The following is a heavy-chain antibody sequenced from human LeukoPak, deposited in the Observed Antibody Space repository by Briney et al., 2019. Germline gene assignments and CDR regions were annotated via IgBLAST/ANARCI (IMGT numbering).Heavy chain of an antibody. CDR3: ATDLIHYYASGAKT. Sequence: GGSLRLSCAASGFTFSNYNMNWVRQDPGTGLEGVSAISTSGSYIYYANSMKGRFTISSDNAKNSLYLQMNSLRVEDSAVYYCATDLIHYYASGAKTWGQGTLVTVSS. V-gene: IGHV3-21*01. CDR1: GFTFSNYN. D-gene: IGHD3-10*01. CDR2: ISTSGSYI. J-gene: IGHJ5*02.